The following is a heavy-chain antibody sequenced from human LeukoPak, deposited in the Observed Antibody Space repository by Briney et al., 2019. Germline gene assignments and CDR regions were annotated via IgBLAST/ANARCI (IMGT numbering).Heavy chain of an antibody. CDR2: INANSGST. D-gene: IGHD5-24*01. Sequence: ASVKFSCKASGYTFTGYYMHWVQQAPGQGLEWMRWINANSGSTKYAQNFQGRVTMTRDTSISTAYMELSRLRSDDTALYYCARDLSANGYIVALDMWGQGTMVTVFS. CDR1: GYTFTGYY. CDR3: ARDLSANGYIVALDM. V-gene: IGHV1-2*02. J-gene: IGHJ3*02.